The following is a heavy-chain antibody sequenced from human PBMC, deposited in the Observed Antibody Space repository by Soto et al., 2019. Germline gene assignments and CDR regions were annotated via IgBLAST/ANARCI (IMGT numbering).Heavy chain of an antibody. CDR3: AKEEASGSYFPLHY. CDR2: ISGSGIST. D-gene: IGHD3-10*01. J-gene: IGHJ4*02. V-gene: IGHV3-23*01. CDR1: GFTFSSYS. Sequence: EVQLLESGGGLVQPGGSLRLSCETSGFTFSSYSMTWVRQAPGKGLEWVSSISGSGISTYYADSVKGRFTISRDNSKNKVSVHMDSLRAEDTALYYCAKEEASGSYFPLHYWGQGILVTVSS.